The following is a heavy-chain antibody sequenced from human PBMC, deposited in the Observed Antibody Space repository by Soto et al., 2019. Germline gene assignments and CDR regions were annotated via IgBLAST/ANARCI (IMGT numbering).Heavy chain of an antibody. CDR3: ARSIKYSDYSRCFHP. D-gene: IGHD4-17*01. J-gene: IGHJ4*02. Sequence: QVQLVQSGAEVKKPGASVKVSCKASGYIFTNYDINWVRQATGQGLEYLGWINPNSGNTGYVQKFKGKVTMTRNTSINTPYRELNSLRSDDTAVYYCARSIKYSDYSRCFHPWGQGTLYNLAS. CDR1: GYIFTNYD. V-gene: IGHV1-8*01. CDR2: INPNSGNT.